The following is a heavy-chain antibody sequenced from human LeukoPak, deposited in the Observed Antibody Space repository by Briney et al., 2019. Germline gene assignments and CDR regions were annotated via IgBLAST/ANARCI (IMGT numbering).Heavy chain of an antibody. D-gene: IGHD2-8*01. Sequence: GGGLRLSCAASGVTFSTYVMGWGRQAPGGGVEGGSSLNDVGADAYYADSVKGGVTISRENYKKTLFLQKKRVREEETGAYYCVNRPSESCANEGCYFPWWGQATLVT. CDR2: LNDVGADA. CDR1: GVTFSTYV. J-gene: IGHJ4*02. CDR3: VNRPSESCANEGCYFPW. V-gene: IGHV3-23*01.